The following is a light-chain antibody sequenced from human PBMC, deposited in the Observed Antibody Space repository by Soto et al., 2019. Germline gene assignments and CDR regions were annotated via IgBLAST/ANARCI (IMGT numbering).Light chain of an antibody. J-gene: IGLJ3*02. CDR2: RDG. Sequence: QSVLTQPPSASGTPGQSLTISCSGSSSNIGSHFVYWYQHLPGTAPKLLIFRDGQRPSGVPARFFGSKSGTSASLAITGPRSEDEADYYCAVWDQSLTGWVFGGGTKLTVL. V-gene: IGLV1-47*01. CDR3: AVWDQSLTGWV. CDR1: SSNIGSHF.